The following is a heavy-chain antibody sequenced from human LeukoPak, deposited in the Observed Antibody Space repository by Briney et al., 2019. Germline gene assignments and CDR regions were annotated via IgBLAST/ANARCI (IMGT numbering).Heavy chain of an antibody. J-gene: IGHJ4*02. CDR1: GYSFTSYW. V-gene: IGHV5-51*01. D-gene: IGHD5-24*01. Sequence: GESLKISCKGSGYSFTSYWIGWVRQVLGKGVEWMGIIWPDDSDKRYSPSFQGQVTISADKSISTAYLQWSSLKASDTAMYYCARQGKDGYRVVDYWGQGTLVTVSS. CDR2: IWPDDSDK. CDR3: ARQGKDGYRVVDY.